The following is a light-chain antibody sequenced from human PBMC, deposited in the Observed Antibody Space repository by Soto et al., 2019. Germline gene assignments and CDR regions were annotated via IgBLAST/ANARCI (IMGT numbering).Light chain of an antibody. CDR1: QSVRSNY. Sequence: EIVLTQSPATLSLSPGERATLSCRASQSVRSNYLAWYQQKPGQAPRFLIYDASSMPTGIPDRFSGSGSGTDFTLTISRLEPEDFAVYYCQQYGSSPLTFGGGTKVEIK. CDR3: QQYGSSPLT. CDR2: DAS. J-gene: IGKJ4*01. V-gene: IGKV3-20*01.